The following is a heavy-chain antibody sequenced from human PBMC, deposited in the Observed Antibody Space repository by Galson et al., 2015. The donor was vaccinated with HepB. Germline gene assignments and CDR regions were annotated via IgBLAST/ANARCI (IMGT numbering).Heavy chain of an antibody. D-gene: IGHD3-10*01. CDR1: GYTFTGYY. J-gene: IGHJ3*02. Sequence: SVKVSCKASGYTFTGYYMHWVRQAPGQGLEWMGWINPNGGGTNYAQKFQGRVTMTRDTSISTAYMELSRLRSDDTAVYYCARKVMVRGVIIGDDAFDIWGQGTMVTVSS. CDR2: INPNGGGT. CDR3: ARKVMVRGVIIGDDAFDI. V-gene: IGHV1-2*02.